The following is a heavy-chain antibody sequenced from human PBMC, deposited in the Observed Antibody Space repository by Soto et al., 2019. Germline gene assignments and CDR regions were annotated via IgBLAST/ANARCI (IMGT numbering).Heavy chain of an antibody. J-gene: IGHJ3*02. CDR1: GFTFSSYW. V-gene: IGHV3-7*03. CDR2: IKQDGSEK. CDR3: ARFKAFDI. Sequence: EVQLVESGGCLVQPGGSLRLSCAASGFTFSSYWMSWVRQAPGKGLAWVANIKQDGSEKYYVDCVKSRFTISRDNAKNSLYLQMNSLRAEDTSVDYCARFKAFDIWGQGTMVTVSS.